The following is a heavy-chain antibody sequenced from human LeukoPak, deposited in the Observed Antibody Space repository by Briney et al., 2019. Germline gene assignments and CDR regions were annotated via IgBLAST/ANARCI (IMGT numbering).Heavy chain of an antibody. CDR3: ARQFGEVLHYFDH. CDR1: GFTFSDYS. D-gene: IGHD3-10*01. CDR2: ISSSSYI. J-gene: IGHJ4*02. Sequence: GGSLRLSCAASGFTFSDYSINWVRQAPGKGLEWVSSISSSSYIYYADSVKGRFTISRDNAKNSLFLQMNSLRAEDTAVYYCARQFGEVLHYFDHWGQGTLVTVSS. V-gene: IGHV3-21*01.